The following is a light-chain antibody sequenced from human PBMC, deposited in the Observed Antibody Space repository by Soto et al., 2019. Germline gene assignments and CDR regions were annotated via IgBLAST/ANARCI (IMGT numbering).Light chain of an antibody. J-gene: IGLJ3*02. Sequence: QSALTQPASVSGSPGQSITISCTGTSSDVGVYNYVSWYQQHPGKAPKLMIYXXXXXXXXXXNXXXGSKSGNTASLTISGLQAXXXXDYYCSSYTSSSTLVFGGGTKLTVL. V-gene: IGLV2-14*01. CDR1: SSDVGVYNY. CDR2: XXX. CDR3: SSYTSSSTLV.